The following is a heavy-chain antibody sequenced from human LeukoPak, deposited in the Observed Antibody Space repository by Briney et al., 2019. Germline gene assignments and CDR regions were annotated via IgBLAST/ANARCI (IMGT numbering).Heavy chain of an antibody. V-gene: IGHV1-69*13. CDR1: GGTFSSYA. CDR2: TIPIFGTA. J-gene: IGHJ4*02. CDR3: ATERGQLLSPH. D-gene: IGHD2-2*01. Sequence: SVKVSCKASGGTFSSYAISWVRQAPGQGLEWMGGTIPIFGTANYAQKFQGRVTITADESTSTAYMELSSLRSEDTAVYYCATERGQLLSPHWGQGTLVTVSS.